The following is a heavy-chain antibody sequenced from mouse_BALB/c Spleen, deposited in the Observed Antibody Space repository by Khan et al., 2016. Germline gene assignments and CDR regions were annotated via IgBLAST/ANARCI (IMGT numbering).Heavy chain of an antibody. CDR1: GYTFTNYG. D-gene: IGHD1-2*01. J-gene: IGHJ1*01. CDR3: AISRGLLRLRWYFDV. Sequence: QIRLVQSGPELKKPGETVKISCKASGYTFTNYGMNWVKQAPGKGLKWMGWINTYTGEPTYADDFKGRFAFSLETSASTAYLQINNLKNEDTATYFCAISRGLLRLRWYFDVWGAGTTVTVSS. V-gene: IGHV9-3-1*01. CDR2: INTYTGEP.